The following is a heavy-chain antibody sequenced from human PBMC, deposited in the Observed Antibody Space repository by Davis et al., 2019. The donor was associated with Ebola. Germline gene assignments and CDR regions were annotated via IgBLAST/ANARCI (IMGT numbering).Heavy chain of an antibody. CDR1: GGSISSYY. CDR2: IYYSGST. J-gene: IGHJ3*02. CDR3: ARHGTNCSGGSCYSGWGDDAFDI. Sequence: MPSETLSLTCTVSGGSISSYYWSWIRQPPGKGLEWIGYIYYSGSTDYNPSLKSRVTISVDTSKNQFPLKLSSVTAADTAGYYCARHGTNCSGGSCYSGWGDDAFDIWGQGTMVTVSS. V-gene: IGHV4-59*08. D-gene: IGHD2-15*01.